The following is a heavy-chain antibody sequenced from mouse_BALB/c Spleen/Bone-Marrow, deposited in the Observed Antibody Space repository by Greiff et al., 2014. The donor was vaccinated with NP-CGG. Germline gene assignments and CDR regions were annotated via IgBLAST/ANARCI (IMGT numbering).Heavy chain of an antibody. J-gene: IGHJ4*01. CDR2: ISGYYGDA. CDR3: ARSGKVRNAMDY. V-gene: IGHV1S137*01. CDR1: GYTFTDYA. Sequence: QVQLQQSGAELVRPGVSVKISCKGSGYTFTDYAIHWVKQSHAKSLEWIGLISGYYGDAIYNQKFKGKATMTVDKSSSTAYMDLARQTSEDSAIYYCARSGKVRNAMDYWGQGTSVTVSS. D-gene: IGHD2-14*01.